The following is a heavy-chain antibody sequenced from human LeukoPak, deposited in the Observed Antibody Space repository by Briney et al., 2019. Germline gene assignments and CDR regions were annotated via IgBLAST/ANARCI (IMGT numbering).Heavy chain of an antibody. V-gene: IGHV5-51*01. CDR2: IYPSDSDT. CDR1: GYSFTTYW. CDR3: ARRKSGDFSLDY. D-gene: IGHD4-17*01. Sequence: GESLQISCKGSGYSFTTYWIAWVRQMPGKGLEWMGIIYPSDSDTKYSPSFQGQVTISADKSISTAYLQWSSLKASDTAIYYCARRKSGDFSLDYWGQGTLVTVSS. J-gene: IGHJ4*02.